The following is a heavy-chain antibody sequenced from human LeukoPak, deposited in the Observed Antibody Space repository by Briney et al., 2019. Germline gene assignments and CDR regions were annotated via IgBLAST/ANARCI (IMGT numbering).Heavy chain of an antibody. D-gene: IGHD2-2*01. CDR1: GFTFSSYS. CDR2: ISSSSSTI. J-gene: IGHJ5*02. Sequence: GGSLRLSCAASGFTFSSYSMNWVRQAPGKGLEWVSYISSSSSTIYYADSVKGRFTISRDNAKNSLYLQMNSLRAEDTAVYYCARDPLYCSSTSCYPRWFDPWGQGTLVTVSS. CDR3: ARDPLYCSSTSCYPRWFDP. V-gene: IGHV3-48*01.